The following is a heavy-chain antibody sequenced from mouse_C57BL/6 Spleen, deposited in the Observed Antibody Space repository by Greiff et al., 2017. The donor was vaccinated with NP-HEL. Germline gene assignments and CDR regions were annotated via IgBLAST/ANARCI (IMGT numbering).Heavy chain of an antibody. V-gene: IGHV1-5*01. CDR1: GYTFTSYW. CDR2: IYPGNSDT. D-gene: IGHD2-4*01. J-gene: IGHJ3*01. Sequence: EVQLQESGTVLARPGASVKMSCKTSGYTFTSYWMHWVKQRPGQGLEWIGAIYPGNSDTSYNQKFKGKAKLTAVTSASTAYMELSSLTNEVSAVYYCTRGVYYDYDVFAYWGQGTLVTVSA. CDR3: TRGVYYDYDVFAY.